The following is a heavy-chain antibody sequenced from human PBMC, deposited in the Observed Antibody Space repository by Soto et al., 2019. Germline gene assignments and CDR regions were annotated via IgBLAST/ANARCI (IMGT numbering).Heavy chain of an antibody. V-gene: IGHV1-46*03. CDR3: AREVSVVFISLSGCAPTDLPFQHLDY. CDR1: GYTFTSYY. D-gene: IGHD3-10*01. J-gene: IGHJ4*02. Sequence: ASVKVSCKASGYTFTSYYMHWVRQAPGQGLEWMGIINPSGGSTSYAQKFQGRVTMTRDTSTSTGYMELSSLRSEDTAVYYCAREVSVVFISLSGCAPTDLPFQHLDYWGQGTLVTVSS. CDR2: INPSGGST.